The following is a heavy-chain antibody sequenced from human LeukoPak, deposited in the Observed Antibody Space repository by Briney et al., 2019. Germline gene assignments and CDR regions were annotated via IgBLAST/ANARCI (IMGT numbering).Heavy chain of an antibody. D-gene: IGHD3-9*01. CDR1: GFSFSSYG. Sequence: GGSLRLSCAASGFSFSSYGMHWVRQAPGKGLEWVANIKPDESEKYYVGSVKGRFTISRDNAKNSLYLQMNSLRAEDTAVYYCAKWGPYDILTGRINWGRGTLVTVSS. V-gene: IGHV3-7*03. CDR3: AKWGPYDILTGRIN. CDR2: IKPDESEK. J-gene: IGHJ4*02.